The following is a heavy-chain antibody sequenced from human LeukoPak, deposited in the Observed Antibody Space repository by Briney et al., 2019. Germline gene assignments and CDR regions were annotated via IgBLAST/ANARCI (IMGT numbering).Heavy chain of an antibody. CDR2: IHNGGST. J-gene: IGHJ4*02. D-gene: IGHD2-8*01. CDR1: GGSISSSSHY. V-gene: IGHV4-39*07. Sequence: SETLSLTCTVSGGSISSSSHYWGWIRQPPGNGLEWIGNIHNGGSTYYNPSLESRVTMSLDMPKNQLSLNLSSVTAADTAVYYCSRENGAFSPFGFWGQGTLVTVTP. CDR3: SRENGAFSPFGF.